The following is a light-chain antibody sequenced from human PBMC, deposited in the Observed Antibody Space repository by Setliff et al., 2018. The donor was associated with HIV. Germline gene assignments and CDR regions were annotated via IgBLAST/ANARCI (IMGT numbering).Light chain of an antibody. J-gene: IGLJ1*01. V-gene: IGLV2-14*03. Sequence: QSALTQPASVSGSPGQSITISCTGTSSDIGSYNFVSWYQQHPGKAPKFMISDVTRRPSGVSDRFSGSKSGHTASLTISGLQAEDEADYYCSSYTTSSTYVFGTGTKSPS. CDR3: SSYTTSSTYV. CDR1: SSDIGSYNF. CDR2: DVT.